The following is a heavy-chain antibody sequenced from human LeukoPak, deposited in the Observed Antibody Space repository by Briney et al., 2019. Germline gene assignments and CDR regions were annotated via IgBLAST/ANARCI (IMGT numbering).Heavy chain of an antibody. Sequence: GGSLRLSCAASGFTFNSYGMHWVRQAPGKGLEWVAGISGGGSSTGYADSVKGRFTISRDNSKNTLYLHMNSLRAEDTAVYYFAKDRRIAAAYLFDYWGQRKLV. CDR1: GFTFNSYG. J-gene: IGHJ4*02. V-gene: IGHV3-23*01. D-gene: IGHD6-13*01. CDR3: AKDRRIAAAYLFDY. CDR2: ISGGGSST.